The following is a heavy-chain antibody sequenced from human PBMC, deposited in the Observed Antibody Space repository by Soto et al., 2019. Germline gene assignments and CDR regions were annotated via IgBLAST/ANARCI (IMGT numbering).Heavy chain of an antibody. CDR1: GISLSTTGVG. CDR2: IYWDNDK. CDR3: ARSLWFGELH. V-gene: IGHV2-5*02. Sequence: QITLKESGPTLVKPTQTLTLTWSFSGISLSTTGVGVGWIRQSPGKALEWLAIIYWDNDKRYSPSLKSRVTITKDTSKNQVVLTVTNMDPVDTGRYYCARSLWFGELHWGQGALVTVSS. D-gene: IGHD3-10*01. J-gene: IGHJ4*02.